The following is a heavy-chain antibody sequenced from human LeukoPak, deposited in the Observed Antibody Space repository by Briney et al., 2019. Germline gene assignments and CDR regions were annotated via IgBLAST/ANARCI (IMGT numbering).Heavy chain of an antibody. D-gene: IGHD6-19*01. J-gene: IGHJ4*02. CDR2: IYPRDGST. CDR1: GYTFTSNY. V-gene: IGHV1-2*02. Sequence: ASVKVSCKASGYTFTSNYIHWVRQAPGQGLEWMGMIYPRDGSTSYAQKFQGRVTMTRDTSISTAYMELSRLRSDDTAVYYCARGTYLAVAGLFDYWGQGTLVTVSS. CDR3: ARGTYLAVAGLFDY.